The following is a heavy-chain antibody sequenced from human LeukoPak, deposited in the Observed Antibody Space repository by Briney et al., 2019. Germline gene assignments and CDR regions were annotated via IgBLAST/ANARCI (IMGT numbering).Heavy chain of an antibody. J-gene: IGHJ4*02. Sequence: KPSETLSLTCTVSGGSISSSSYYWGWIRQPPGKGLEWIGSIYYSGSTYYNPSLKSRVTISVDTSKNQFSLKLSSVTAADTAVYYCARREQWLKTHYFDYWGQGTLVTVSS. CDR1: GGSISSSSYY. CDR2: IYYSGST. V-gene: IGHV4-39*01. D-gene: IGHD6-19*01. CDR3: ARREQWLKTHYFDY.